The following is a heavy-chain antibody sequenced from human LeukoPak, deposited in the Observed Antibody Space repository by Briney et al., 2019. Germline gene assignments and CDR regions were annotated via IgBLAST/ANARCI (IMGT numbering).Heavy chain of an antibody. V-gene: IGHV3-23*01. Sequence: GGSLRLSCAASGFTFSNSAMTWIRQLPGKGLEWVSAISGSGGSTYYADSVKGRFTISRDNSKNTLYLQMNSLRAEDTAVYYRAKDQKYYYGSGSYYCAFDIWGQGTMVTVSS. J-gene: IGHJ3*02. CDR1: GFTFSNSA. D-gene: IGHD3-10*01. CDR2: ISGSGGST. CDR3: AKDQKYYYGSGSYYCAFDI.